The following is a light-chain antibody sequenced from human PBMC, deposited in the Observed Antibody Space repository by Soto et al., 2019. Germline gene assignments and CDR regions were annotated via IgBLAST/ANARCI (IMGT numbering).Light chain of an antibody. Sequence: DIQMTQSPSSLSASVGDRVTITCRASQSISSYLNWYQQKPGKAPKLLIYAASSLQSGVPSRFSGSGSGTDFTLTISSLQPEDFATYYCQQSYSTLYTFGQGTRWISN. J-gene: IGKJ2*01. CDR2: AAS. CDR3: QQSYSTLYT. V-gene: IGKV1-39*01. CDR1: QSISSY.